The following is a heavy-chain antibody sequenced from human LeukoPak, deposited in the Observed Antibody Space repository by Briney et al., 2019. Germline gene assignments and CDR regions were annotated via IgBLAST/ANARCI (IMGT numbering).Heavy chain of an antibody. Sequence: GGSLRLSCAASGFNFSSYEMNWVRQAPGKGLEWVSYISNSGRTIYYADSVKGRFTISRDNAKNSVYLQMNSLRAEDTAVYYCAKGLIVGDGDYWGQGTLVTVSS. V-gene: IGHV3-48*03. CDR2: ISNSGRTI. J-gene: IGHJ4*02. D-gene: IGHD1-26*01. CDR1: GFNFSSYE. CDR3: AKGLIVGDGDY.